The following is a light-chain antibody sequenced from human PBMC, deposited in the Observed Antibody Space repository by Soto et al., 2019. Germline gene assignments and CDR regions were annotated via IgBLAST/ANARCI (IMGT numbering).Light chain of an antibody. V-gene: IGKV1-12*01. CDR1: QCINGW. CDR3: PQTNSFPFT. Sequence: QMTQSPSSVSASVGDRVTITCRASQCINGWLAWYQQKPGKAPKLLIYTASRLQSVVPSRFSGSGAAADFTLTISSLQLEDFATYYCPQTNSFPFTFGPGTTLHIK. J-gene: IGKJ3*01. CDR2: TAS.